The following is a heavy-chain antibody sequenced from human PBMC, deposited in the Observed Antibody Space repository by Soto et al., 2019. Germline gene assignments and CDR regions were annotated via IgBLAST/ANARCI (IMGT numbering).Heavy chain of an antibody. CDR3: ATEGQMSSDSDCADYFEY. CDR2: IKRKSDGETT. V-gene: IGHV3-15*01. Sequence: EVQLVESGGGLVEPGGSLRLSCAASGFTFSHVWMTWVRQAPGKGLEWVARIKRKSDGETTDYAAAVKGRFTISRDDSKNTLYPQNNSLKTEDTAVYYCATEGQMSSDSDCADYFEYWGQGTLVTVSS. CDR1: GFTFSHVW. D-gene: IGHD6-19*01. J-gene: IGHJ4*02.